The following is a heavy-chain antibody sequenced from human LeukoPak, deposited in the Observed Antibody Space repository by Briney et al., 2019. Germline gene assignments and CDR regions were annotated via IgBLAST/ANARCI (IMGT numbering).Heavy chain of an antibody. V-gene: IGHV4-4*07. CDR1: GGSISSSY. Sequence: SETLSLTCSISGGSISSSYWNWIRQPAGKGLEWIGRISTSGATNYSPSLKGRLTMSIDTSKKQFSLNLRSVTAADTAMYYCARDMGGGWFDPWGQGALVTVSS. CDR3: ARDMGGGWFDP. D-gene: IGHD1-26*01. J-gene: IGHJ5*02. CDR2: ISTSGAT.